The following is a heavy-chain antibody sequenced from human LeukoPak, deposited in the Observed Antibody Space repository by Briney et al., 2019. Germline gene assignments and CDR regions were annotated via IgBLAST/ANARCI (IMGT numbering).Heavy chain of an antibody. CDR1: GFTFSSYS. CDR3: ACRYSGWSGGTDY. CDR2: ISSSSSYI. D-gene: IGHD6-19*01. V-gene: IGHV3-21*01. Sequence: PGGSLRLSCAASGFTFSSYSMNWVRQAPGKGLEWVSSISSSSSYIYYADSVKGRFTIARDNAKNSLYLQMNSLRAEDTAVYYCACRYSGWSGGTDYWGQGTLVTVSS. J-gene: IGHJ4*02.